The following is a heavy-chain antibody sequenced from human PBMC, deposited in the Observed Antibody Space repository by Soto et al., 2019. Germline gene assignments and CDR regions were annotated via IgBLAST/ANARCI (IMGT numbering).Heavy chain of an antibody. D-gene: IGHD3-10*01. CDR2: LTGSSSNI. CDR3: ANGRATYGLLTHDY. V-gene: IGHV3-23*01. Sequence: EVQLLESGGGLVQPGGSLRLSCAASGFSFSTYAMSWVRQAPGKGLEWIATLTGSSSNIYYADSVKGRFAISRDNSRNTLYLQMNSLTAEDTAVYYCANGRATYGLLTHDYWGQGTLVTVSS. J-gene: IGHJ4*02. CDR1: GFSFSTYA.